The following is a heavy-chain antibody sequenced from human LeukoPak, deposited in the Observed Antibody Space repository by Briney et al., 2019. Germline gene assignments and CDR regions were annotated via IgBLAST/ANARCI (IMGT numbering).Heavy chain of an antibody. D-gene: IGHD6-13*01. CDR2: ISYDGSNK. J-gene: IGHJ4*02. CDR3: ARSKYSSSWSYFDY. Sequence: PGRSLRLSCAASGFTFSSYAMPWVRQAPGKGLEWVAVISYDGSNKYYADSVKGRFTISRDNSKNTLYLQMNSLRAEDTAVYYCARSKYSSSWSYFDYWGQGTLVTVSS. CDR1: GFTFSSYA. V-gene: IGHV3-30-3*01.